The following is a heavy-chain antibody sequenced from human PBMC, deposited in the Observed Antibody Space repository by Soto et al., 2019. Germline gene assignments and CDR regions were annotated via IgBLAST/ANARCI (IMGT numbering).Heavy chain of an antibody. D-gene: IGHD3-16*01. J-gene: IGHJ6*02. CDR1: GGSVSSGSYY. V-gene: IGHV4-31*03. CDR2: VYYSGST. CDR3: ARVLTGYYYYGMDV. Sequence: LSLTCTVPGGSVSSGSYYWSWIRQHPGKGLEWIGYVYYSGSTYYNPSLESRVFISVDTSKNQFSLKLTSVTAADTAVYYCARVLTGYYYYGMDVWGQGTTVTVSS.